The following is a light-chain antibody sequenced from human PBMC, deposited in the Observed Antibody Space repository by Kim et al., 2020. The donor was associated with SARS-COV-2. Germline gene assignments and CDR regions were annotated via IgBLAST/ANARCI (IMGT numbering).Light chain of an antibody. CDR1: QSVSRDY. Sequence: EVVLTQSPGTLSLSPGDRATLSCRATQSVSRDYLAWYQQKLGQPPRLLIYGASSRATGIPDRFGGFGSGTDFTLTINRLEPEDFAVYYCQYNGGSFGGGTKVDIK. CDR2: GAS. V-gene: IGKV3-20*01. J-gene: IGKJ4*01. CDR3: QYNGGS.